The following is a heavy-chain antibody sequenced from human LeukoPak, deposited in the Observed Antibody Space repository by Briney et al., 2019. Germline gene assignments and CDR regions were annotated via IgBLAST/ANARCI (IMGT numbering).Heavy chain of an antibody. J-gene: IGHJ4*02. Sequence: SETLSLTCAAYGGSFSGYYWSWIRQPPGKGLEWIGEINHSGSTNYNPSLKSRVTISVDTSKNQFSLKLSSVTAADTAVYYCARFVVVPAAIPFDYWGQGTLVTVSS. V-gene: IGHV4-34*01. CDR1: GGSFSGYY. CDR3: ARFVVVPAAIPFDY. D-gene: IGHD2-2*01. CDR2: INHSGST.